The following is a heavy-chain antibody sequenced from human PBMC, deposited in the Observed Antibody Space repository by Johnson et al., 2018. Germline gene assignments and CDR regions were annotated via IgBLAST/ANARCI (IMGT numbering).Heavy chain of an antibody. CDR3: AKEKRGSMLMDAFDI. Sequence: VQLVQSGGGVVQXGRSXRLXCAASGFTFSSYAMSWVRQAPGKGLEWVSAISGSGGSTYYADSVKGRFTISRDNSKNTLSLQMNSLRAEDTAVYYCAKEKRGSMLMDAFDIWGQGTMVTVSS. CDR2: ISGSGGST. J-gene: IGHJ3*02. CDR1: GFTFSSYA. V-gene: IGHV3-23*04. D-gene: IGHD3-16*01.